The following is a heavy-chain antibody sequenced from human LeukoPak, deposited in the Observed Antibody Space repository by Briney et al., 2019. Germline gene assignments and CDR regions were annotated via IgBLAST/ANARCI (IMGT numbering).Heavy chain of an antibody. J-gene: IGHJ4*02. D-gene: IGHD3-22*01. CDR1: GYTFTSYA. V-gene: IGHV7-4-1*02. CDR2: INTNTGNP. CDR3: ARGLYDRSGYLGISDY. Sequence: ASVKVSCKASGYTFTSYAMNWVRQAPGQGLEWMGWINTNTGNPTYAQGFTGRFVFSLDTSVSTAYLKISSLKAEDTAVYYCARGLYDRSGYLGISDYWGQGTLVTVSS.